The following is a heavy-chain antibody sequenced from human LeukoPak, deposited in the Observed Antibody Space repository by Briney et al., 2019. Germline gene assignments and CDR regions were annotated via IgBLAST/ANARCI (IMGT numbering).Heavy chain of an antibody. Sequence: GGSLRLSCAASGFTFSSYWMSWGRQAPGKGLERVANIKQDGSEKYYVDSVKGRFTISRDNAKDTLYLQMNSLRAEDTAVYYWAKISGGKPRRNWFDPWGQGTLVTVFS. CDR2: IKQDGSEK. CDR1: GFTFSSYW. V-gene: IGHV3-7*01. D-gene: IGHD3-16*01. J-gene: IGHJ5*02. CDR3: AKISGGKPRRNWFDP.